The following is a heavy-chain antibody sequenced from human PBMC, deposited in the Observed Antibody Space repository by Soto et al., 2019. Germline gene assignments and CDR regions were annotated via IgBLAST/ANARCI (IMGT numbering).Heavy chain of an antibody. V-gene: IGHV3-33*01. CDR3: ARDLPFQNTAMVTSYGMDV. Sequence: GGSLRLSCAASGFTFSSYGMHWVRQAPGKGLEWVAVIWYDGSNKYYADSVKGRFTISRDNSKNTLYLQMNSLRAEDTAVYYCARDLPFQNTAMVTSYGMDVWGQGATVTVSS. CDR1: GFTFSSYG. D-gene: IGHD5-18*01. CDR2: IWYDGSNK. J-gene: IGHJ6*02.